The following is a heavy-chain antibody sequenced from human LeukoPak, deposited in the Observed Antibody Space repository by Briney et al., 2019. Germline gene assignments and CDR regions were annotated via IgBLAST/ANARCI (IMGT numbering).Heavy chain of an antibody. CDR3: AREIQLVEYQFDY. CDR1: GGSISSYY. Sequence: SETLSLTCTVSGGSISSYYWGWIRQPAGKGLEWIGRIYTSGSTNYNPSLKSRVTMSVDTSKNQFSLKLSSVTAADTAVYYCAREIQLVEYQFDYWGQGTLVTVSS. CDR2: IYTSGST. J-gene: IGHJ4*02. D-gene: IGHD6-13*01. V-gene: IGHV4-4*07.